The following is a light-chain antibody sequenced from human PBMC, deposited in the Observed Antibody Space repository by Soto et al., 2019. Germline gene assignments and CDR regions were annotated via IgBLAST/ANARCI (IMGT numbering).Light chain of an antibody. CDR2: SSN. V-gene: IGLV1-44*01. CDR3: AAWDDSLNDYV. J-gene: IGLJ1*01. Sequence: QSVLTQPPSASGTPGQRVTISCSGSSSNIGSNTVNWYQQLPGTAPKLLIYSSNQRPSGVPDRFSGSKSGTSASLAISGLQSEDEADYYCAAWDDSLNDYVFATGTKLNVL. CDR1: SSNIGSNT.